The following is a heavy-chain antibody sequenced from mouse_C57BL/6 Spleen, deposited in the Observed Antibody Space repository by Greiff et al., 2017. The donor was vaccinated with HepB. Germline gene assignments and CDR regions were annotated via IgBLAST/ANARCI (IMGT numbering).Heavy chain of an antibody. CDR1: GYTFTSYW. CDR3: ARWRLLRLYYAIDY. J-gene: IGHJ4*01. CDR2: IHPNSGST. V-gene: IGHV1-64*01. D-gene: IGHD2-3*01. Sequence: VQLQQPGAELVKPGASVKLSCKASGYTFTSYWMHWVKQRPGQGLEWIGMIHPNSGSTNYNEKFKSKATLTVDKSSSTAYMQLSSLTSEDSAVYDCARWRLLRLYYAIDYWGQGTSVTVSS.